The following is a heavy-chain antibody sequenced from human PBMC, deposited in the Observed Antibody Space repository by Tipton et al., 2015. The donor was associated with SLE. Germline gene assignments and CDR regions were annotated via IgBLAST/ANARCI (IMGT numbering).Heavy chain of an antibody. V-gene: IGHV1-18*01. Sequence: QLVQSGAEVKKPGASVKVSCKASGYTFTNYGVSWVRQAPGQGLEWMGWISNDNGKTNYAQKLQGRVTVATDTSTTTTYMELRSRRSDDTAVYYCAREISTMIRGLIPLMDVWGQGTTVTVSS. D-gene: IGHD3-10*01. CDR1: GYTFTNYG. CDR2: ISNDNGKT. J-gene: IGHJ6*02. CDR3: AREISTMIRGLIPLMDV.